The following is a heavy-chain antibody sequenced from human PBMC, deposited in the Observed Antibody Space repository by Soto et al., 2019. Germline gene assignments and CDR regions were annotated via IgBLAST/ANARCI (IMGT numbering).Heavy chain of an antibody. D-gene: IGHD6-6*01. Sequence: GGSLRLSCAASGFTFSSYAMSWVRQAPGKGLEWVSGISGSGGSTYYADSVKGRFTISRDNSKNTLYLQMNSLRAEDTAVYYCAKDILAARPWYYYGMDVWGQGTTVTVSS. V-gene: IGHV3-23*01. CDR2: ISGSGGST. J-gene: IGHJ6*02. CDR3: AKDILAARPWYYYGMDV. CDR1: GFTFSSYA.